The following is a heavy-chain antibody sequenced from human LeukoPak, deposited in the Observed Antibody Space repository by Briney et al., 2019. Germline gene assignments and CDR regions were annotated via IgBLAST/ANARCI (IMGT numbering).Heavy chain of an antibody. J-gene: IGHJ4*02. D-gene: IGHD2-15*01. CDR3: ARATCSGGSCYSTLDY. CDR2: IIPILGIA. CDR1: GGTFSSYA. V-gene: IGHV1-69*04. Sequence: GASVKVSCKASGGTFSSYAISWVRRAPGQGLEWMGRIIPILGIANYAQKFQGRVTITADKSTSTAYMELSSLRSEDTAVYYCARATCSGGSCYSTLDYWGQGTLVTVSS.